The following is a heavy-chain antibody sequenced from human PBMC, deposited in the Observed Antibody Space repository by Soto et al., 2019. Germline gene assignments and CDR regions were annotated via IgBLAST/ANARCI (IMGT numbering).Heavy chain of an antibody. J-gene: IGHJ4*02. CDR2: ISYDGSNK. CDR3: AKDSPAGYSYGYGSFDY. V-gene: IGHV3-30*18. Sequence: GGSLRLSCAASGFTFSSYGMHWVRQAPGKGLEWVAVISYDGSNKYYADSVKGRFTISRDNSKNTLYLQMNSLRAEDTAVYYSAKDSPAGYSYGYGSFDYWGQGTLVTVSS. CDR1: GFTFSSYG. D-gene: IGHD5-18*01.